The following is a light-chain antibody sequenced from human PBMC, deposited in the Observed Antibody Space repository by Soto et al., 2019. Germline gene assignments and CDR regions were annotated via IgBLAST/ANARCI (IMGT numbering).Light chain of an antibody. J-gene: IGKJ1*01. Sequence: EIVMTQFPATLSTSPGESATFSCRASQSIGTKLAWYQQRPGQAPRLLLYGASTGATGIPARFSGSGSGTEFTLPIGSLQSDDFAVYYCQQYSSWVWTFGQGTKVEIK. CDR1: QSIGTK. V-gene: IGKV3-15*01. CDR3: QQYSSWVWT. CDR2: GAS.